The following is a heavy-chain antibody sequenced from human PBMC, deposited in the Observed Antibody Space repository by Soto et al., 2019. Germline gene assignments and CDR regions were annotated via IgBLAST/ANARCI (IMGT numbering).Heavy chain of an antibody. CDR2: IYPGGSEK. CDR1: GFTFSSYW. V-gene: IGHV3-7*01. J-gene: IGHJ4*02. D-gene: IGHD6-19*01. Sequence: EVQLVESGGGLVQPGGSLRLSCTASGFTFSSYWMTWVRQAPGKGLEWVANIYPGGSEKYYLESVKGRFTISRDNTRNSLSLQMNSLRAEDTAVYFCARDRGSGLYRAGSDYWGQGTQVTVSS. CDR3: ARDRGSGLYRAGSDY.